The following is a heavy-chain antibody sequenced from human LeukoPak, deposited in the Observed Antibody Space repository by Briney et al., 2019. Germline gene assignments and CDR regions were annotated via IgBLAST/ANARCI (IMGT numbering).Heavy chain of an antibody. Sequence: GGSLRLSRAASGFTFSSYEMNWVRQAPGKGLEWVSYISSSGSTIYYADSVKGRFTISRDNAKNSLYLQMNSLRAEDTAVYYCARVDTGLLDYWGQGTLVTVSS. CDR3: ARVDTGLLDY. D-gene: IGHD3-22*01. CDR1: GFTFSSYE. V-gene: IGHV3-48*03. J-gene: IGHJ4*02. CDR2: ISSSGSTI.